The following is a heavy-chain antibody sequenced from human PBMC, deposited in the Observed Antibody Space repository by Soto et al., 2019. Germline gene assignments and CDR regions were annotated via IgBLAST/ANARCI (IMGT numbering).Heavy chain of an antibody. J-gene: IGHJ6*02. V-gene: IGHV4-39*01. D-gene: IGHD3-3*01. CDR2: IYYSGST. CDR1: GGSISSSSYY. CDR3: ARHGDFWSGYYHYYGMDV. Sequence: SETLSLTCTVSGGSISSSSYYWGWIRQPPGKGLEWIGSIYYSGSTYYNPSLKSRVTISVDTSKNQFSLKLSSVTAADTAVYYCARHGDFWSGYYHYYGMDVWGQGTTVTVSS.